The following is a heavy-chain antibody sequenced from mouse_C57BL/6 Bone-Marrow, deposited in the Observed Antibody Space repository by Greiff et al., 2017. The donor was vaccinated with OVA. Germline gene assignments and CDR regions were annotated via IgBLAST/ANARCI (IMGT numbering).Heavy chain of an antibody. D-gene: IGHD2-12*01. Sequence: VQVVESGAELMKPGASVKLSCKAPGNTLPGYWKEGVKRRPGHGLRWIGEILPGSGSTNYNEKFKGKATFTADTSSNTAYMQLSSLTTEDSAIYYCARSGYYSFAWFAYWGQGTLVTVSA. J-gene: IGHJ3*01. CDR3: ARSGYYSFAWFAY. CDR2: ILPGSGST. V-gene: IGHV1-9*01. CDR1: GNTLPGYW.